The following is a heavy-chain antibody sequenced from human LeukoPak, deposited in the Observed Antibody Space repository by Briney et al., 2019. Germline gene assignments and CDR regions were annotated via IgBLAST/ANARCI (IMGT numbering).Heavy chain of an antibody. Sequence: PSETLSLTCTVSGDSITGYYWTWVRQPPGKGLEWIGYVYHTGTSNYSPFVRSRITMSVDTSKNQYSMNLTSVTAADTAVYYCARALDTWSALDYWGLGTLVSVSS. CDR3: ARALDTWSALDY. V-gene: IGHV4-59*01. D-gene: IGHD5-18*01. CDR1: GDSITGYY. CDR2: VYHTGTS. J-gene: IGHJ4*02.